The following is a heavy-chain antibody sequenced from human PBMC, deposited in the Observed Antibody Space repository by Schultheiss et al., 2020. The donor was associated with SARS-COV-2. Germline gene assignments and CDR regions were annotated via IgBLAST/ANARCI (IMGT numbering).Heavy chain of an antibody. D-gene: IGHD2-2*03. J-gene: IGHJ5*02. CDR2: ISAYNGNT. CDR1: GGTFSSYA. V-gene: IGHV1-18*01. CDR3: ARGLDIVVVPATMDNWFDP. Sequence: ASVKVSCKASGGTFSSYAINWVRQAPGQGLEWMGWISAYNGNTNYAQKLQGRVTMTTDTSTSTAYMELRSLRSDDTAVYYCARGLDIVVVPATMDNWFDPWAREPGSPSPQ.